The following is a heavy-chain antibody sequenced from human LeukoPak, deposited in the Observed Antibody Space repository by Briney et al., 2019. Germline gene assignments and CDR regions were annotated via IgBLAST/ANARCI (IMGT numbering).Heavy chain of an antibody. CDR2: IYYSGST. CDR3: ATDLYCSSTSCYRRFDY. J-gene: IGHJ4*02. D-gene: IGHD2-2*01. V-gene: IGHV4-31*03. CDR1: GDSISRGGDH. Sequence: SETLSLTCTVSGDSISRGGDHWSWIRRHPGKGLEWIGYIYYSGSTHYNPSLKSRVTISVDTSKNQFSLKLTSVTAADTAVYYCATDLYCSSTSCYRRFDYWGQGTLVTVSS.